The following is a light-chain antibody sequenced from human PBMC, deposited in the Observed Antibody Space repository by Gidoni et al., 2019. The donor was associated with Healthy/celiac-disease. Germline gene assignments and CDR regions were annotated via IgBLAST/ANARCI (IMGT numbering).Light chain of an antibody. CDR1: QSISSY. V-gene: IGKV1-39*01. Sequence: QLTQSPSSLSPAVGDRVTITCRASQSISSYLNWYQQKPGKAPKLLIYAASSLQSGVPSRFSGSGSGTDFTLTISSLQPEDFATYYCQQSYSTPLTFGGGTKVEIK. CDR2: AAS. J-gene: IGKJ4*01. CDR3: QQSYSTPLT.